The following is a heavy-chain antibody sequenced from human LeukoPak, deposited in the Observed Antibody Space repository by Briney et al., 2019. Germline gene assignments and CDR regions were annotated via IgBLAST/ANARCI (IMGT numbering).Heavy chain of an antibody. V-gene: IGHV1-69*13. Sequence: SVKVSYKASGGTFSSYAISWERQAPGQGLEWMGGIIPIFGTANYAQKFQGRVTITADESTSTAYMELSSLRSEDTAVYYCARGHGNTFYYYYYGMDVWGQGTTVTVSS. CDR2: IIPIFGTA. D-gene: IGHD2/OR15-2a*01. CDR3: ARGHGNTFYYYYYGMDV. J-gene: IGHJ6*02. CDR1: GGTFSSYA.